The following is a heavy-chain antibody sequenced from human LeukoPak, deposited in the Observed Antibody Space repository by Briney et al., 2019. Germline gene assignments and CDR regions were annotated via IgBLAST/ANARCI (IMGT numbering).Heavy chain of an antibody. CDR2: ISGSGAGK. Sequence: GGSLRLSCAASGFTFSTYAMTWVRQAPGKGLEWVSSISGSGAGKFYAAPVKGRFTTPRDNSKNTLYVQLNSLRAEDTAVYYCAKAAYGDYAGAFDIWGQGTMVIVSS. V-gene: IGHV3-23*01. CDR3: AKAAYGDYAGAFDI. J-gene: IGHJ3*02. CDR1: GFTFSTYA. D-gene: IGHD4-17*01.